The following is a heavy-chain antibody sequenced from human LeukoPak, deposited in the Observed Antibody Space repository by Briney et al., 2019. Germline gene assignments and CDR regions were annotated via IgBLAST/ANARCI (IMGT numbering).Heavy chain of an antibody. CDR3: ARDSGDGYSNAPIDY. CDR2: IIRIFGMT. J-gene: IGHJ4*02. V-gene: IGHV1-69*13. Sequence: SVKVSCKASGGTFSNYAISWVRQAPGQGLEWMGGIIRIFGMTNYAQKSQGRVTITADESTSTAYMELSSLRSEDTAVYYCARDSGDGYSNAPIDYWGQGTLVTVSS. D-gene: IGHD5-24*01. CDR1: GGTFSNYA.